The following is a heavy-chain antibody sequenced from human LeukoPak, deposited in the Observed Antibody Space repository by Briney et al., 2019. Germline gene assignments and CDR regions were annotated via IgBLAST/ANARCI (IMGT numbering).Heavy chain of an antibody. D-gene: IGHD2-21*02. J-gene: IGHJ4*02. CDR1: GYTFTSYG. V-gene: IGHV1-18*01. CDR3: ARDSLTSLVVTASFDY. CDR2: ISADNGNT. Sequence: GASVTVSFKASGYTFTSYGISWVRQARGQGLEWMRWISADNGNTNYAQKLQGRVTITTDTSTSTAYMELRSLRSDDTAVYYCARDSLTSLVVTASFDYWGQGILVTVSS.